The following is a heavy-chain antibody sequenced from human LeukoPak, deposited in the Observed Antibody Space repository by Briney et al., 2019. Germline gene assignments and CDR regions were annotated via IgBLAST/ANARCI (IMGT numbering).Heavy chain of an antibody. CDR1: GGSITSYY. J-gene: IGHJ6*02. Sequence: SETLSLTCTVSGGSITSYYWNWIRQPAGKGLEWIGRIYTSGSTNYNPSLKSRVTISVDTSKNQFSLKLSSVTAADTAVYYCASYSDSTYYYYYGMDVWGQGTTVTVSS. CDR3: ASYSDSTYYYYYGMDV. CDR2: IYTSGST. D-gene: IGHD2-2*01. V-gene: IGHV4-4*07.